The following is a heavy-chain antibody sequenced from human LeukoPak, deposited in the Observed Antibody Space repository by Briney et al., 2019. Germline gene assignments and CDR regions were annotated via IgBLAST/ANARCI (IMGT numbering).Heavy chain of an antibody. V-gene: IGHV1-18*01. Sequence: ASVKVSCMASGYSFTSYGISWVRQAPGQRLEWMGWISAYNGNTKYAQKFQGRVTMTTDTSTSTAYMELRSLRSDDTAVYYCARDHSSGWYGVDYWGQGTLVTVSS. J-gene: IGHJ4*02. CDR2: ISAYNGNT. D-gene: IGHD6-19*01. CDR1: GYSFTSYG. CDR3: ARDHSSGWYGVDY.